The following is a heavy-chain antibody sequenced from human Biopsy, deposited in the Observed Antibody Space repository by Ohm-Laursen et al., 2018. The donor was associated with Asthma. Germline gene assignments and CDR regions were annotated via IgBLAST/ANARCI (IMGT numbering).Heavy chain of an antibody. CDR3: ARFIDGTFFVDY. Sequence: ASLRISCNASGYTFSDSWIGWVRQMSGKGLERMGIIFPANSETKYSPSFQGQVTISVDMSISTAFLQWSSLKASDTAMYYCARFIDGTFFVDYWGQGTLVTVSS. V-gene: IGHV5-51*01. D-gene: IGHD1-1*01. CDR2: IFPANSET. J-gene: IGHJ4*02. CDR1: GYTFSDSW.